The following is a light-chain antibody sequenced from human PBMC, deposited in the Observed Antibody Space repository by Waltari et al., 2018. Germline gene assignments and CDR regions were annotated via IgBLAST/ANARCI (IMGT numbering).Light chain of an antibody. V-gene: IGKV3-11*01. Sequence: EIVLTQSPATLSLSPGERATLSCRASQNVNNYLAWYQHKPGQAPRLLSYDASNRATGIPARFRGSQAGTDVRVTISSREPEEVAGYDCQRRGTWAIAFGGGTKVEIE. CDR2: DAS. CDR1: QNVNNY. CDR3: QRRGTWAIA. J-gene: IGKJ4*02.